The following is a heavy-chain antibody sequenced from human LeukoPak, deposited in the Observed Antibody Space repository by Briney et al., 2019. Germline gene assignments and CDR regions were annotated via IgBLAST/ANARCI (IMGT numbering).Heavy chain of an antibody. J-gene: IGHJ4*02. CDR1: GFTFDSYA. CDR2: TSYDGSIN. Sequence: GGSLRLSCAAYGFTFDSYAMHWVRQAPGKGLEWVAVTSYDGSINYYADSVRGRFTISRDNSENTVYLEINNLRTEDTAVYYCARDRRAVAVYFDYWGQGTLVTVSS. D-gene: IGHD6-19*01. CDR3: ARDRRAVAVYFDY. V-gene: IGHV3-30*04.